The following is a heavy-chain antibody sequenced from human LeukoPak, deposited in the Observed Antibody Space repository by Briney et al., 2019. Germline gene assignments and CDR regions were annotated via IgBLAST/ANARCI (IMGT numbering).Heavy chain of an antibody. Sequence: SETLSLTCTVSGGSISSYYWSWIRQPPGKGLEWIGYIYYSGSTNYNPSLKSRVTISVDTSKNQFSLKLSSVTAADTAVYYCATRPSSGPYYYYGMDVWGQGTTVTVSS. D-gene: IGHD6-19*01. CDR3: ATRPSSGPYYYYGMDV. CDR2: IYYSGST. V-gene: IGHV4-59*12. CDR1: GGSISSYY. J-gene: IGHJ6*02.